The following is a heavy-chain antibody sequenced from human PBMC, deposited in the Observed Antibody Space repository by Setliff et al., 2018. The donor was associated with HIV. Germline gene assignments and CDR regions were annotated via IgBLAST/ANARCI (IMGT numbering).Heavy chain of an antibody. J-gene: IGHJ4*02. CDR1: GYTFPDYY. CDR2: IDPDRGDT. D-gene: IGHD1-26*01. CDR3: ATSVATFDSVDY. Sequence: ASVKVSCKVSGYTFPDYYIQWIRQAPGKGLEWMGLIDPDRGDTVYAEKFQDRVTITADRSLDTAYMKLSSLRSEDTAVYYCATSVATFDSVDYWGQGTLVTVSS. V-gene: IGHV1-69-2*01.